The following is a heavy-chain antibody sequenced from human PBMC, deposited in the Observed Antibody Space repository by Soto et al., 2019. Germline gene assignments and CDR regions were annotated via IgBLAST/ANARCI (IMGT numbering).Heavy chain of an antibody. Sequence: PSETLSLTCSVSGGSISSHSWNWIRQPPGRGLEWIGHVYSSGSTNYNPSLESRVTISVDTSKNQFSLKLTSLTAADTAVYFCARAGYPLRVGVLLIPAAHSLWGQGIRVT. CDR3: ARAGYPLRVGVLLIPAAHSL. CDR2: VYSSGST. V-gene: IGHV4-59*08. J-gene: IGHJ4*02. D-gene: IGHD2-2*01. CDR1: GGSISSHS.